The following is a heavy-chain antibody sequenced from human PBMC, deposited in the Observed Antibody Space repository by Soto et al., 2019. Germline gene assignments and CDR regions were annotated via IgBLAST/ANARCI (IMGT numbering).Heavy chain of an antibody. Sequence: PGGSLRLSCAASGFTFSSYAMIWVRQAPGKGLEWVSAISGSGGSTYYADSVKGRFTISRDNSKNTLYLQMNSLRAEDTAVYYCAKDVRSDRGSPYYFDYWGQGTLVTVSS. V-gene: IGHV3-23*01. CDR2: ISGSGGST. CDR1: GFTFSSYA. J-gene: IGHJ4*02. CDR3: AKDVRSDRGSPYYFDY. D-gene: IGHD3-10*02.